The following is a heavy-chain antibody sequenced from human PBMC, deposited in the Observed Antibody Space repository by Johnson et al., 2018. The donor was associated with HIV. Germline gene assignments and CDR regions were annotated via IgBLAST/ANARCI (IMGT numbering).Heavy chain of an antibody. J-gene: IGHJ3*01. D-gene: IGHD2-21*01. CDR2: ISGSGGST. Sequence: VQLVESGGGVVQPGRSLRLSCAASGFTFSSYAMSWVRQAPGKGLEWVSAISGSGGSTYYAAPVKGRFTISSHNAKNTLYLQMNSLRAEDTAVYYCTRGRHSLDAFDVWGQGTVVIVSS. CDR3: TRGRHSLDAFDV. CDR1: GFTFSSYA. V-gene: IGHV3-23*04.